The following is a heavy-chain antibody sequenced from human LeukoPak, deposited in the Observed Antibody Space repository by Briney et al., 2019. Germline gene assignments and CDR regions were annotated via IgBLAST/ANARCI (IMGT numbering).Heavy chain of an antibody. V-gene: IGHV1-18*01. Sequence: ASVTVSCKASGYTFTSYGISWVRQAPGQGLEWMGWTSAYNGNTNYAQKLQGRVTMTTDTSTSTAYMELRSLRSDDTAVYYCARGNRRVTIFGVVIIPPVVRNDYFQHWGQGTLVTVSS. CDR3: ARGNRRVTIFGVVIIPPVVRNDYFQH. CDR2: TSAYNGNT. J-gene: IGHJ1*01. CDR1: GYTFTSYG. D-gene: IGHD3-3*01.